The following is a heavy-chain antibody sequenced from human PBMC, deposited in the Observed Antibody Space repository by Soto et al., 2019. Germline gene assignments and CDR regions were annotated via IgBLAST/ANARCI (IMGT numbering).Heavy chain of an antibody. J-gene: IGHJ3*02. Sequence: GGSLRLSCAASGFTFDDYAMHWVRQAPGKGLEWVSGISWNSGSIGYADSVKGRFTISSGNAKNSQYLQMNRLRAEDTAVYYWADDSRESSAAFAFDIWGQGTMVTVSS. D-gene: IGHD6-25*01. V-gene: IGHV3-9*01. CDR1: GFTFDDYA. CDR3: ADDSRESSAAFAFDI. CDR2: ISWNSGSI.